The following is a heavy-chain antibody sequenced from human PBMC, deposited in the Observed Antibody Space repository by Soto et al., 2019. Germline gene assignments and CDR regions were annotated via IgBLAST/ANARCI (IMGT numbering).Heavy chain of an antibody. V-gene: IGHV4-30-2*01. D-gene: IGHD4-4*01. CDR1: GGSISSGGYS. J-gene: IGHJ4*02. CDR3: ARGMSTVTTFDY. CDR2: IYHSGST. Sequence: SVTLSLTCAVSGGSISSGGYSWSWIRQPPGKGLEWIGYIYHSGSTYYNPSLKSRVTISVDRSKNQFSLKLSSVTAADTAVDYGARGMSTVTTFDYWGQGTLVTVSS.